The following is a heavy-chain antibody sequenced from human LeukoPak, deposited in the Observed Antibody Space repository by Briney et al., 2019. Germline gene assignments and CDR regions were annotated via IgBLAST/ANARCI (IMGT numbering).Heavy chain of an antibody. Sequence: GGSLRLSCAASGFTFSSYGMHWVRQAPGKGLEWVAVISYDGSNKYYADSVKGRFTISRDNSMNTLYLQMNSLRAEDTAVYYRAKGDRYSYGLFDYWGQGTLVTVSS. D-gene: IGHD5-18*01. CDR1: GFTFSSYG. J-gene: IGHJ4*02. V-gene: IGHV3-30*18. CDR2: ISYDGSNK. CDR3: AKGDRYSYGLFDY.